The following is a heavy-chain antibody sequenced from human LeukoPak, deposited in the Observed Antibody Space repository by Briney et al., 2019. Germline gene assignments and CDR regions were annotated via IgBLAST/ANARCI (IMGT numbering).Heavy chain of an antibody. CDR3: ARDLQLWDAFDI. V-gene: IGHV3-9*01. D-gene: IGHD5-18*01. CDR2: ISWNSGSI. Sequence: GGSLRLSCAASGFTFDDYAMHWVRQAPGKGLEWVSGISWNSGSIGYADSVKGRFTISRDNAKNTLYLQMNSLRAEDTAVYYCARDLQLWDAFDIWGQGTMVTVSS. CDR1: GFTFDDYA. J-gene: IGHJ3*02.